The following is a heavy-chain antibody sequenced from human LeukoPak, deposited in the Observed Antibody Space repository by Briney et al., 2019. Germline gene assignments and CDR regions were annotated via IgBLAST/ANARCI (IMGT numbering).Heavy chain of an antibody. V-gene: IGHV1-2*02. CDR2: INPNSGGT. CDR1: GYTFTGYY. J-gene: IGHJ4*02. Sequence: GASVKLSCKASGYTFTGYYMHWGRQAPGQGLEWMGWINPNSGGTNYAQEFQGRVTITRDTSISTAYMELSRLRSDDTAVYYCARREQKSYYYDSSGYFQDDYWGQGTLVTVSS. D-gene: IGHD3-22*01. CDR3: ARREQKSYYYDSSGYFQDDY.